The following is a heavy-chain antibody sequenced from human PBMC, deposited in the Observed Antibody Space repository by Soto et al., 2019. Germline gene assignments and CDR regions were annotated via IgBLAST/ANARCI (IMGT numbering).Heavy chain of an antibody. CDR3: ARDRRGYSYGPFDY. CDR2: ISAYNGNT. D-gene: IGHD5-18*01. CDR1: GYTFTSYG. Sequence: GASVKVSCKASGYTFTSYGISWVRQAPGQGLEWMGWISAYNGNTNYAQKLQGRVTMTTDTSTSTAYMELRSLRSDDTSVYYCARDRRGYSYGPFDYWGQRTRVTVSS. J-gene: IGHJ4*02. V-gene: IGHV1-18*01.